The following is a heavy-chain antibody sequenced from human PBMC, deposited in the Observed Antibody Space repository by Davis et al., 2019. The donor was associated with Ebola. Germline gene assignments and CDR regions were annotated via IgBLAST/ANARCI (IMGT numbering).Heavy chain of an antibody. V-gene: IGHV1-2*02. CDR1: GYTFTGYY. Sequence: ASVKVSCKASGYTFTGYYMHWVRQAPGQGLEWMGWINPNSGGTNYAQKFQGRVTMTRDTSISTAYMELSRLRSDDTAVYYCARERYDFWSGVVGWFDPWGQGTLVTVSS. J-gene: IGHJ5*02. CDR3: ARERYDFWSGVVGWFDP. CDR2: INPNSGGT. D-gene: IGHD3-3*01.